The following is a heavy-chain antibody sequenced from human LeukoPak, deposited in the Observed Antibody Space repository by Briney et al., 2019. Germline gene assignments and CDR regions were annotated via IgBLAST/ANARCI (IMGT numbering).Heavy chain of an antibody. Sequence: GASVKVSCKASGYTFTIYYMHWVRQAPGQGPEWMGIIYTSDGSARYAQKFQGRVTITRDTSTGTVYMELSSLRSEDTAVYYCARAIAAAGAQYFQPWGQGTLVSASS. D-gene: IGHD6-13*01. CDR3: ARAIAAAGAQYFQP. V-gene: IGHV1-46*01. J-gene: IGHJ1*01. CDR2: IYTSDGSA. CDR1: GYTFTIYY.